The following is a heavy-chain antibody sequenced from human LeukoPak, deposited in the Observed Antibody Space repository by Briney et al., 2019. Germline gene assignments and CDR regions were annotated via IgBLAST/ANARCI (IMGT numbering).Heavy chain of an antibody. CDR1: GGSISSYY. D-gene: IGHD5-24*01. CDR2: IYYSGST. Sequence: PSETLSLTCTVSGGSISSYYWSWIRQPPGKGLEWIGYIYYSGSTNYNPSLKSRVTISVDTSKNQFSLKLSSVTAADTAVYYCATSTKAASYYYYMDVWGKGTTVTVSS. V-gene: IGHV4-59*01. J-gene: IGHJ6*03. CDR3: ATSTKAASYYYYMDV.